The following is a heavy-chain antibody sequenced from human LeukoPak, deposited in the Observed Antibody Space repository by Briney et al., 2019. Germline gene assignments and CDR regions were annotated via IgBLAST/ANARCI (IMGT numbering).Heavy chain of an antibody. V-gene: IGHV1-46*03. CDR1: GYTFTDYY. J-gene: IGHJ4*02. CDR2: IYPIPGTA. D-gene: IGHD3-16*01. CDR3: VREYHGGYFDF. Sequence: ASVKVSCKASGYTFTDYYIHWVRQAPGQGLEWMGVIYPIPGTASYPQGFQDRVAMTRDTSTSTVNMELGSLRSEDTAMYYCVREYHGGYFDFWGQGTLVTVSS.